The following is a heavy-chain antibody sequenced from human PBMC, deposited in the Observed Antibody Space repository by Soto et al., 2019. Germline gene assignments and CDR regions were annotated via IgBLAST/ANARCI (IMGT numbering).Heavy chain of an antibody. CDR2: IKSKTDGGTT. CDR1: GFTFSNAW. Sequence: KPGGSLRLSCAASGFTFSNAWMSWVRQAPGKGLEWVGRIKSKTDGGTTDYAAPVKGRFTISRDDSKNTLYLQMNSLKTEDTAVYYCTTVEIVLRYFDWLFSFDYWGQGTLVTVSS. D-gene: IGHD3-9*01. V-gene: IGHV3-15*01. J-gene: IGHJ4*02. CDR3: TTVEIVLRYFDWLFSFDY.